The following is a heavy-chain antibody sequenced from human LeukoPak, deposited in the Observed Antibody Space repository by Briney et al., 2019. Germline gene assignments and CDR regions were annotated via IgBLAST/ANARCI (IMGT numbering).Heavy chain of an antibody. J-gene: IGHJ3*02. V-gene: IGHV7-4-1*02. CDR2: INTNTGNP. Sequence: ASVKVSCKASGYTFTGYYMHWVRQAPGQGLEWMGWINTNTGNPTYAQGFTGRFVFSLDTSVSTAYLQISSLKAEDTAVYYCARPSSGWSNQADAFDIWGQGTMVTVSS. CDR1: GYTFTGYY. CDR3: ARPSSGWSNQADAFDI. D-gene: IGHD6-19*01.